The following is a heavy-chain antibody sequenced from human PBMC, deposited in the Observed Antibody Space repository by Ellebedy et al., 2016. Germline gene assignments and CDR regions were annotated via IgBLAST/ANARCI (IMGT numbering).Heavy chain of an antibody. J-gene: IGHJ4*02. CDR3: AKDMGMATINPVLDY. CDR1: GFTFDDYT. V-gene: IGHV3-43*01. CDR2: ISWDGGST. D-gene: IGHD5-24*01. Sequence: GGSLRLSCAASGFTFDDYTIHWVRQAPGKGLEWVSLISWDGGSTYYADSVKGRFTISRDNSKNSLYLQMNSLRTEDTAFYYCAKDMGMATINPVLDYWGQGTLVTVSS.